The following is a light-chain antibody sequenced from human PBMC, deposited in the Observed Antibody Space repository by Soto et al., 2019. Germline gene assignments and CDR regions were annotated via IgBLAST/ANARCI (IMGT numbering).Light chain of an antibody. V-gene: IGLV1-51*01. CDR3: GTWDTSLFVWM. CDR1: DSNIGKNY. Sequence: QSVLTQPPSVSAAPGQKVIISCSGSDSNIGKNYVSWYQHFPGTAPKLLMYDTDKRPAGIPDRFSGSRSDTSATLGITGLQTGDEADYYCGTWDTSLFVWMFGGGTKLTVL. J-gene: IGLJ3*02. CDR2: DTD.